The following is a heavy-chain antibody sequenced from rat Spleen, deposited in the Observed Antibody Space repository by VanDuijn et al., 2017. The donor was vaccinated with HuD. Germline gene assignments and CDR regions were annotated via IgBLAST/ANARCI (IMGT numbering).Heavy chain of an antibody. CDR3: ARGEGFGGYRPNWFAY. D-gene: IGHD1-11*01. V-gene: IGHV2-13*01. Sequence: QVQLKESGPGLVQPSQTLSLTCTVSGVSLSSYGIIWVRQPPGKGLEWMGVIWGNGNRNYNSALKSRLSISKDTSKSQVFLKMKSLQTEDTATYYCARGEGFGGYRPNWFAYWGQGTLVTVSS. CDR1: GVSLSSYG. CDR2: IWGNGNR. J-gene: IGHJ3*01.